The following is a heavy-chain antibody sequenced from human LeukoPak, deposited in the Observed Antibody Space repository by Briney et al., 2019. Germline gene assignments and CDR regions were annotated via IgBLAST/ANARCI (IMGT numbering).Heavy chain of an antibody. CDR2: IYYSGST. D-gene: IGHD6-13*01. V-gene: IGHV4-59*01. CDR1: GGSISSYY. J-gene: IGHJ2*01. CDR3: ARSPTIIAAAGTRYWYFDL. Sequence: SETLSLTCTVSGGSISSYYWSWIRQPPGKGLEWIGYIYYSGSTNYNPSLKSRVTISVDTSKNQFSLKLSSVTAADTAVYYCARSPTIIAAAGTRYWYFDLWGRGTLVTVSS.